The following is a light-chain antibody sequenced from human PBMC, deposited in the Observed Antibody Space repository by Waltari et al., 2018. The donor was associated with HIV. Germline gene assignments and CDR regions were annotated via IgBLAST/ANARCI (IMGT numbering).Light chain of an antibody. CDR1: SSDVGGYNY. V-gene: IGLV2-11*01. J-gene: IGLJ2*01. CDR3: CSYADNYPVV. CDR2: DVN. Sequence: QSALTQPRSVSGSPGQSVTISCTGTSSDVGGYNYVSWYQQHPGKAPKFMIYDVNKRPSGVPDRFSGSKSGNTASLTISGLQAEDEAEYYCCSYADNYPVVFGGGTKLTVL.